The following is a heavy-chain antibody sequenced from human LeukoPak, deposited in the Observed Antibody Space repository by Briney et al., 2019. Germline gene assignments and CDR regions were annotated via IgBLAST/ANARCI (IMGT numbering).Heavy chain of an antibody. CDR2: ISSSGSTI. V-gene: IGHV3-48*03. Sequence: GGSLRLSCAASGFTFSSYEMNWVRQAPGKGLEWVSYISSSGSTIYYADSVKGRFTISIDNAKNSLYLQMNSLRAEDTAVYYCARPSYSYGQVVAISFDIWGQGTMVTVSS. J-gene: IGHJ3*02. D-gene: IGHD5-18*01. CDR3: ARPSYSYGQVVAISFDI. CDR1: GFTFSSYE.